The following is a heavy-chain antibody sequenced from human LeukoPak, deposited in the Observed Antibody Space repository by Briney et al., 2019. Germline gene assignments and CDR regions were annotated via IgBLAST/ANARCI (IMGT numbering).Heavy chain of an antibody. V-gene: IGHV4-4*07. CDR1: GGSFSGYF. CDR2: IYTSGST. CDR3: ARVGGMVRGPNIDLMDV. J-gene: IGHJ6*02. Sequence: SETLSLTCNVSGGSFSGYFWSWIRQLAGKGLEWIGRIYTSGSTNYNPSLKSRVIMSVDTSKNQFSLNLSSVTAADTAVYYCARVGGMVRGPNIDLMDVWGQGTTVTVSS. D-gene: IGHD3-10*01.